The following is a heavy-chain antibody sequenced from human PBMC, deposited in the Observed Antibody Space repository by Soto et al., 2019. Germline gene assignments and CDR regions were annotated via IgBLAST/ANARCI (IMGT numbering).Heavy chain of an antibody. CDR1: GDSVSSNTAA. J-gene: IGHJ4*02. V-gene: IGHV6-1*01. D-gene: IGHD6-19*01. Sequence: SQTLSLTCATSGDSVSSNTAAWNWIRSSPSRGLEWLGRTYYRSNWRHDYAVSVKSRITVNPDTSKNHFSLQLNSVTPDDTAVYYCDRGVAGSGFDLCGQGTLVTVSS. CDR3: DRGVAGSGFDL. CDR2: TYYRSNWRH.